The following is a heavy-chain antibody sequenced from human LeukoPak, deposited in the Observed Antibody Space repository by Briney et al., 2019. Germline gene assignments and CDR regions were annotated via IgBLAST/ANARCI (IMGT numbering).Heavy chain of an antibody. D-gene: IGHD3-16*01. Sequence: PSETLSLTCAVYGGSFSGYYWSWIRQPPGKGLEWIGEINHSGSTNYNPSLKSRVTISVDTSKNQFSLKLSSVTAADTAVYYCARGSLWFGYWGQGTLVTVSS. V-gene: IGHV4-34*01. CDR1: GGSFSGYY. CDR2: INHSGST. CDR3: ARGSLWFGY. J-gene: IGHJ4*02.